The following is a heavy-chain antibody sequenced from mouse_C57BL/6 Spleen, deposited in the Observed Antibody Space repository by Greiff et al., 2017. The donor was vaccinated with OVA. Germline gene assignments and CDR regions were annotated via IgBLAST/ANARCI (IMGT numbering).Heavy chain of an antibody. V-gene: IGHV1-69*01. J-gene: IGHJ2*01. CDR1: GYTFTSYW. CDR3: ARGGYVDY. CDR2: IDPSDSYT. Sequence: QVQLQQPGAELVKPGASVKMSCKASGYTFTSYWITWVKQRPGQGLEWIGEIDPSDSYTNYNQKFKGKSTLTVDKSSSTAYMQLSSLTSEDSAVYYCARGGYVDYWGQGTTLTVSS. D-gene: IGHD2-14*01.